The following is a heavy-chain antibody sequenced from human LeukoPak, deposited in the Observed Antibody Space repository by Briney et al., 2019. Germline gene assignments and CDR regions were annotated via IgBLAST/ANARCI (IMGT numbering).Heavy chain of an antibody. Sequence: SVKVSCKASGGTFSSYAISWVRQAPGQGLEWMGRIIPILGIANYAQKFQGRVTITADKSTSTAYMGLSSLRSEDTAVYYCARGSIVVVPAAPNWFDPWGQGTLVTVSS. V-gene: IGHV1-69*04. J-gene: IGHJ5*02. D-gene: IGHD2-2*01. CDR1: GGTFSSYA. CDR2: IIPILGIA. CDR3: ARGSIVVVPAAPNWFDP.